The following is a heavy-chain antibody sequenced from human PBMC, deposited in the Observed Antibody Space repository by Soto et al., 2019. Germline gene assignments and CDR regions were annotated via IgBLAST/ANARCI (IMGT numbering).Heavy chain of an antibody. CDR2: IKQDGSEK. D-gene: IGHD6-19*01. Sequence: GGSLRLSCAASGFTFSSYWMSWVRQAPGKGLEWVANIKQDGSEKYYVDSVKGRFTISRDNAKNSLYLQMNSLRAEDTAVYYCARVGYSSGWYHRSCNYWGQGTLVTVSS. CDR3: ARVGYSSGWYHRSCNY. J-gene: IGHJ4*02. CDR1: GFTFSSYW. V-gene: IGHV3-7*01.